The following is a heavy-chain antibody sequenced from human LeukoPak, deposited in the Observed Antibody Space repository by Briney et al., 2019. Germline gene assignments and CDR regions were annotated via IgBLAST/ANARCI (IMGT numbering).Heavy chain of an antibody. J-gene: IGHJ4*02. Sequence: ASVKVSCKASGYTFTGYYMHWVRQAPGQGLEWMGWISAYNGNTNYAQKLQGRVTMTRDTSISTAYMELSRLRSDDTAVYYCAREPPSGSYLLNWGQGTLVTVSS. CDR3: AREPPSGSYLLN. CDR1: GYTFTGYY. D-gene: IGHD1-26*01. V-gene: IGHV1-2*02. CDR2: ISAYNGNT.